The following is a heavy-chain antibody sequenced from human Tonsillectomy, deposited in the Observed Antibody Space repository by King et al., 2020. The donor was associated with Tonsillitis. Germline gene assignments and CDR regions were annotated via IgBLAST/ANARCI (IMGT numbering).Heavy chain of an antibody. CDR3: AKATTVYSSSSIDY. CDR1: GFTFDDYA. CDR2: ISWTSGSL. D-gene: IGHD6-6*01. J-gene: IGHJ4*02. Sequence: EVQLVESGGGLVQPGRSLRLSCAACGFTFDDYAMHWVRQAPGKGLEWVSGISWTSGSLGDADSVKGRFPITRDNAKNFVYLQMNSRIAEDTALYYCAKATTVYSSSSIDYWGQGTLVTVSS. V-gene: IGHV3-9*01.